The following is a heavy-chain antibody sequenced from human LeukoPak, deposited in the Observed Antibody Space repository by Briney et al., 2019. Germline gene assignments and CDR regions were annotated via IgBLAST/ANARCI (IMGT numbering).Heavy chain of an antibody. J-gene: IGHJ4*02. Sequence: PGRSLRLSCAASGFTFSSYGMHWVRQAPGKGLEWVAVISYDGSNKYYADSVKGRFTISRDNSKNMLYLQMNSLRAEDTAVYYCAKDRLRGAYFDYWGQGTLVTVSS. D-gene: IGHD5-12*01. CDR1: GFTFSSYG. V-gene: IGHV3-30*18. CDR2: ISYDGSNK. CDR3: AKDRLRGAYFDY.